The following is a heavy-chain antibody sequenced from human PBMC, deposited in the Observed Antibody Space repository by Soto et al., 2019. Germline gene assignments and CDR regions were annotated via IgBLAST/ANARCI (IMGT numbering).Heavy chain of an antibody. J-gene: IGHJ4*02. D-gene: IGHD6-19*01. CDR2: VSHDGRNT. CDR1: GFTFSDYA. CDR3: AKGGRQWLVTSDFNY. Sequence: VQLVESGGGVVQPGRSLRLSCAASGFTFSDYAMHWVRQAPGKGLEWVAVVSHDGRNTHYADSVKGRFTISRDSSKNTVSLERTSLRAEDTAVYYCAKGGRQWLVTSDFNYWGQGALLTVSS. V-gene: IGHV3-30*18.